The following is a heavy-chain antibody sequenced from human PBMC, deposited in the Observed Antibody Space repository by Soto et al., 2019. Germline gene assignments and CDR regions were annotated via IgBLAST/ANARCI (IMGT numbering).Heavy chain of an antibody. CDR3: AKGTTEITSITMVPYYGMDV. J-gene: IGHJ6*02. D-gene: IGHD3-10*01. V-gene: IGHV3-30*04. CDR1: GFTFSSYA. CDR2: ISYDGSNK. Sequence: QVQLVESGGGVVQPGRSLRLSCAASGFTFSSYAMHWVRQAPGKGLEWVAVISYDGSNKYYADSVKGRFTISRDNSKNTLYLQMNSLRAEDTAVYYCAKGTTEITSITMVPYYGMDVWGQGTTVTVSS.